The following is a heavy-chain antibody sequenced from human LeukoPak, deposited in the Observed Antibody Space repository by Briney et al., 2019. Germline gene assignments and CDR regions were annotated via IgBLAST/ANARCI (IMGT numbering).Heavy chain of an antibody. D-gene: IGHD1-26*01. CDR2: ISGSGGST. CDR1: GFTFSSCA. CDR3: AKEASSGNFVTIDC. Sequence: GGSLRLSCAVSGFTFSSCAMSWVRQAPGKGLEWVSGISGSGGSTYYADSVKGRFTISRDNSKNTLYLQMNSLRAEDTAVYYCAKEASSGNFVTIDCWGQGALVTVSS. V-gene: IGHV3-23*01. J-gene: IGHJ4*02.